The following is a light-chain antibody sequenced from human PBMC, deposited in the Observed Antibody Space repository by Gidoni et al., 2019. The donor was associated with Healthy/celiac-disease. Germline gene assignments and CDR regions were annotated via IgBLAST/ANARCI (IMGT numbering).Light chain of an antibody. CDR2: AAS. CDR1: QRISSS. V-gene: IGKV1-39*01. J-gene: IGKJ5*01. CDR3: QQGYSTPIT. Sequence: DIQMTQSPSSLSASVGDRVTITCRASQRISSSLNWYQQKPGKAPKLLIYAASSLQSGVPSMFSGSGSGTDFTLTISSLQPEDFATYYCQQGYSTPITFGQGTRLEIK.